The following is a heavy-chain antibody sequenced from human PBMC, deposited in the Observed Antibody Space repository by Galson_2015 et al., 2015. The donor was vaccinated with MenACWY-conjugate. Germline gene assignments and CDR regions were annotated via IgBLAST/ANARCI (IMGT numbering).Heavy chain of an antibody. Sequence: CAISGDSVSSSSVAWNWIRQSPSRGLEGLGRTYYRTKWYNDYAVSEKSRITINPDTSKDQFSLHLNSVTPEDTAVYYCPRDRNTLGWFDYWGQGTLVTVS. D-gene: IGHD1-14*01. J-gene: IGHJ5*01. CDR1: GDSVSSSSVA. CDR3: PRDRNTLGWFDY. V-gene: IGHV6-1*01. CDR2: TYYRTKWYN.